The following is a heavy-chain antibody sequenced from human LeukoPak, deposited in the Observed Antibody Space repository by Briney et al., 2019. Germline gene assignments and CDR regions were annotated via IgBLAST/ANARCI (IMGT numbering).Heavy chain of an antibody. J-gene: IGHJ4*02. V-gene: IGHV1-18*04. Sequence: ASVKVSCKASGYTFTGYYMHWVRQAPGQGLEWMGWISAYNGNTNYAQKLQGRVTMTTDTSTSTAYMELRSLRSDDTAVYYCAVQTYYYDSSGYYFDYWGQGTLVTVSS. CDR3: AVQTYYYDSSGYYFDY. D-gene: IGHD3-22*01. CDR2: ISAYNGNT. CDR1: GYTFTGYY.